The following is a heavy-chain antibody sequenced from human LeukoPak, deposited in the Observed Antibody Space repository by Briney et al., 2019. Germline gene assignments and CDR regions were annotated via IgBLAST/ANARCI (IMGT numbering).Heavy chain of an antibody. V-gene: IGHV3-21*01. CDR2: ISRNGTYI. CDR3: ARDEAYCGGDCYSAFDY. D-gene: IGHD2-21*02. J-gene: IGHJ4*02. Sequence: GGSLGLSCAASGFTFSSYIMNWVRQAPGKGLEWVSSISRNGTYIHYADSVKGRFTISRDNAKQSLYLQMSSLRAEDTAVYYCARDEAYCGGDCYSAFDYWGQGTLVTVSS. CDR1: GFTFSSYI.